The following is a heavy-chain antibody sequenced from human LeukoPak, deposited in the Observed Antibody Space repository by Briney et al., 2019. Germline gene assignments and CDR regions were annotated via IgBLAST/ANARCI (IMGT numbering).Heavy chain of an antibody. CDR1: GGSISSLTHY. J-gene: IGHJ3*02. V-gene: IGHV4-39*07. Sequence: SETLSLTCTVSGGSISSLTHYWGWIRQPPGKRLEWIGSIYSSGRAYYHPSLKSRLTMSVDTSQNQVSLKLSSVTAADTAAYYCARDIGVPDYDAFEMWGQGTMVTVFS. D-gene: IGHD6-19*01. CDR2: IYSSGRA. CDR3: ARDIGVPDYDAFEM.